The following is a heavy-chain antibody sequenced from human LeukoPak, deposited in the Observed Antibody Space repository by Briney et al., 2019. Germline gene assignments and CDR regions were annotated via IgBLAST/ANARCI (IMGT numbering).Heavy chain of an antibody. V-gene: IGHV3-23*01. CDR1: GFTFSSYA. CDR2: ISGSGGST. Sequence: GGSLRLSCAASGFTFSSYAMSWVRQAPGKGLEWVSAISGSGGSTYYADSVKGRFTISRDNSKNTLYLQMNSLRAEDTAVYYCAKDLRDYDSSGYYYYWGQGTLVTVSS. J-gene: IGHJ4*02. CDR3: AKDLRDYDSSGYYYY. D-gene: IGHD3-22*01.